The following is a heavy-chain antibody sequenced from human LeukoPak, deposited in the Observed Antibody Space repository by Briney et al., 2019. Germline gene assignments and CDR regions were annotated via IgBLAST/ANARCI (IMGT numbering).Heavy chain of an antibody. V-gene: IGHV3-43D*03. CDR3: AKDTEFSDYGGLIDY. CDR2: ISWDGGST. J-gene: IGHJ4*02. CDR1: GFTFDDYA. Sequence: TGGSLRLSCAASGFTFDDYAMHWVRQAPGKGLEWVSLISWDGGSTYYADSVKGRFTISRDNSKNSLYLQMNSLRTEDTALYYCAKDTEFSDYGGLIDYWGQGTLVTVSS. D-gene: IGHD4-23*01.